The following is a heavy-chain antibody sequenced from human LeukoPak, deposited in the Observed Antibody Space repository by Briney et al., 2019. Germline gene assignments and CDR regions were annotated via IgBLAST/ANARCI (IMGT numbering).Heavy chain of an antibody. Sequence: GASVKVSCKASGYTFTSYGISWVRQAPGQGLEWMGWISAYNGNTNYAQKLQGRVTMTTDTSTSTAYMELRNLRSDDTAVYYCARDTEDIVLMVYAIRFDYWGQGTLVTVSS. J-gene: IGHJ4*02. CDR2: ISAYNGNT. CDR1: GYTFTSYG. V-gene: IGHV1-18*01. CDR3: ARDTEDIVLMVYAIRFDY. D-gene: IGHD2-8*01.